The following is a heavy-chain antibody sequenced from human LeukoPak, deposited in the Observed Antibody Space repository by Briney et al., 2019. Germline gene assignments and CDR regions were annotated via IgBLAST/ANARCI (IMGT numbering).Heavy chain of an antibody. CDR2: IIHSGST. CDR1: GGSFSGYY. Sequence: PSETLSLTCTVYGGSFSGYYWSWIRQPPGKGLEWIGEIIHSGSTNYNPSLKSRVTISVDTSKNQISLKLTSVTAADTAVYYCARDSGFWTFDPWGQGALVTVSS. CDR3: ARDSGFWTFDP. V-gene: IGHV4-34*12. D-gene: IGHD3/OR15-3a*01. J-gene: IGHJ5*02.